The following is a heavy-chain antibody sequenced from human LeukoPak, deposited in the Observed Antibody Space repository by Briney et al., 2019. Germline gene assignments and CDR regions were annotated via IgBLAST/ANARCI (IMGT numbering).Heavy chain of an antibody. CDR3: ARARDGYRPDAFDI. D-gene: IGHD5-24*01. CDR2: IYTSGST. Sequence: SETLSLTCTVSGGSISSYYWNWIRQPAGKGLEWIGRIYTSGSTNYNPSLKSRVTMSVDTSKNQFSLKLSSVTAADTAVYYCARARDGYRPDAFDIWGQGTMVTVSS. CDR1: GGSISSYY. V-gene: IGHV4-4*07. J-gene: IGHJ3*02.